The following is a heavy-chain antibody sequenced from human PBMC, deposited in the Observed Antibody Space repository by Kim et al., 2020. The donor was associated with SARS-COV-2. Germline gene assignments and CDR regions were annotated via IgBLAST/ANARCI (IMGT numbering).Heavy chain of an antibody. Sequence: SETLSLTCTVSGVSISSYYLSWIRQPPGKGLEWIGYIYYSGSTNYNPSLKGRFTISVDTSKNQFSLKLSSVTAEDTAVYYCARDRRRWLQLINFWYFDF. V-gene: IGHV4-59*01. CDR2: IYYSGST. CDR1: GVSISSYY. CDR3: ARDRRRWLQLINFWYFDF. D-gene: IGHD5-12*01. J-gene: IGHJ2*01.